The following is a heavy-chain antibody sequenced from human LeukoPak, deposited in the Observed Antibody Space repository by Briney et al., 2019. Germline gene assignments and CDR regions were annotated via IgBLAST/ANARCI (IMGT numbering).Heavy chain of an antibody. CDR2: IYYSGST. D-gene: IGHD2-15*01. V-gene: IGHV4-59*01. Sequence: SETLSLTCTVSGGSISSYYWSWIRQPPGKGLEWTAYIYYSGSTKYDPSLKSRVTISVDTSKNQFSLKLSSVTAADTAVYYRARSGGGRPFDPWGQGTLVTVSS. J-gene: IGHJ5*02. CDR3: ARSGGGRPFDP. CDR1: GGSISSYY.